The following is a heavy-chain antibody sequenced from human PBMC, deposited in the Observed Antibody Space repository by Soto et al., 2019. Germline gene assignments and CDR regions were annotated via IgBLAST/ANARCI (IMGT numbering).Heavy chain of an antibody. V-gene: IGHV3-74*01. D-gene: IGHD2-15*01. CDR2: INSDGSST. Sequence: VGSLRLSCAASGFTFSSYWMHWVRQAPGKGLVWVSRINSDGSSTSYADSVKGRFTISRDNAKNTLYLQMNSLRAEDTAVYYCARDFLSGSLDCWGQGTLVTVSS. CDR3: ARDFLSGSLDC. J-gene: IGHJ4*02. CDR1: GFTFSSYW.